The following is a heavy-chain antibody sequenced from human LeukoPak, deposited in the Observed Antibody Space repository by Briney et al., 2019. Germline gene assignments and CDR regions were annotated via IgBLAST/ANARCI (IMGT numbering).Heavy chain of an antibody. Sequence: PSETLSLTCTVSGGSISSYYWSWIRQPPGKGLEWIGYIYYSGSTNYNPSLKSRVTISVDTSKNQFSLKLSSVTAADTAVYYCARARAAGFDPWGQGTLSPSPQ. D-gene: IGHD2-15*01. V-gene: IGHV4-59*01. CDR1: GGSISSYY. J-gene: IGHJ5*02. CDR3: ARARAAGFDP. CDR2: IYYSGST.